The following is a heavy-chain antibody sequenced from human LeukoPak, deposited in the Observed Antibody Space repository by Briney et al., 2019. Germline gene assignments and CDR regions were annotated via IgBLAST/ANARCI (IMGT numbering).Heavy chain of an antibody. D-gene: IGHD5-12*01. CDR1: GYTFTGYY. V-gene: IGHV1-46*01. CDR2: INPSGGST. J-gene: IGHJ4*02. Sequence: ASVKVSCKASGYTFTGYYMHWVRQAPGQGLEWMGIINPSGGSTSYAQKFQGRVTMTRDTSISTAYMELSRLRSDDTAVYYCARDRDGMVATGGFDYWGQGTLVTVSS. CDR3: ARDRDGMVATGGFDY.